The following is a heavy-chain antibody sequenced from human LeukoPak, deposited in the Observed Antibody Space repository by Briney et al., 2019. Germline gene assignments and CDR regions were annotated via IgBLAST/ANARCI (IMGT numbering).Heavy chain of an antibody. Sequence: GGSLRLSCAASGFTFSSYSMNWVRQAPGKGLEWVSAISGSGRDTYYADSVKGRFTISRDNSKNTLYLQMNSLRAEDPTIYYCAKNRNADYAQFFDYWGQGTLVTVSS. CDR1: GFTFSSYS. CDR3: AKNRNADYAQFFDY. J-gene: IGHJ4*02. D-gene: IGHD1-14*01. V-gene: IGHV3-23*01. CDR2: ISGSGRDT.